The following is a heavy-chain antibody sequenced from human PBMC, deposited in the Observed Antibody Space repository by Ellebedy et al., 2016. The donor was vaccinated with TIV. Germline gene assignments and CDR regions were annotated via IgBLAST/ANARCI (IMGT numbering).Heavy chain of an antibody. V-gene: IGHV3-48*01. CDR1: GFTFSNYS. CDR3: ARDPTARSTVTGLGDY. D-gene: IGHD4-17*01. CDR2: IGSGSSSI. J-gene: IGHJ4*02. Sequence: PGGSLRLSCAASGFTFSNYSMNWVRQAPGKGLEWVSYIGSGSSSIYYADSVKGRFTISRDNAKNSLYLQMNSLRAEYTAVYYCARDPTARSTVTGLGDYWGQGTLVTVSS.